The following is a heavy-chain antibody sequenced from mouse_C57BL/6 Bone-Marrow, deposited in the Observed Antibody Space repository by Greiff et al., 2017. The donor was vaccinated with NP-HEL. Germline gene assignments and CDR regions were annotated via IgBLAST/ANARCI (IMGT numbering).Heavy chain of an antibody. J-gene: IGHJ3*01. CDR2: IDPENGDT. V-gene: IGHV14-4*01. Sequence: DVHLVESGAELVRPGASVKLSCTASGFNIKDDYMHWVKQRPEQGLEWIGWIDPENGDTEYASKFQGKATITADTSSNTAYLQLSSLTSEDTAVYYCTTVDYDVEFAYWGQGTLVTVSA. CDR1: GFNIKDDY. CDR3: TTVDYDVEFAY. D-gene: IGHD2-4*01.